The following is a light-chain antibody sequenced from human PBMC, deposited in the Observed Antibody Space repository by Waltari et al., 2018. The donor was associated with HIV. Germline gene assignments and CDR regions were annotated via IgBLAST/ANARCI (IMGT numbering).Light chain of an antibody. Sequence: QSALTQPASVSGSPGQSITISCPGSSNDVGAYNYVSWYQQHPGKAPRLMIYDVSTRPSGVSDRFSGSKSGDTASLTISGLQPEDEADYYCESYTSTSVWVFGGGTRLTVL. J-gene: IGLJ3*02. CDR2: DVS. CDR3: ESYTSTSVWV. V-gene: IGLV2-14*03. CDR1: SNDVGAYNY.